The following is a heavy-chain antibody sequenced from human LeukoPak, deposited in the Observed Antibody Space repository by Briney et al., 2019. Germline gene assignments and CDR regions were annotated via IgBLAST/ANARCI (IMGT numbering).Heavy chain of an antibody. V-gene: IGHV1-2*02. J-gene: IGHJ4*02. CDR3: ASSSLRFWSGYYDY. Sequence: ASVKVSCKASGYTFTGYYMHWVRQAPGQGLGWMGWINPNSGGTNYAQKFQGRVTMTRDTPISTAYMELSRLRSDDTAVYYCASSSLRFWSGYYDYWGQGTLVTVSS. CDR2: INPNSGGT. CDR1: GYTFTGYY. D-gene: IGHD3-3*01.